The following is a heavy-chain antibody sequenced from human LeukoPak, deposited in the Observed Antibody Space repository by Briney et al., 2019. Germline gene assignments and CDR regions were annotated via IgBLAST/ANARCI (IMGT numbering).Heavy chain of an antibody. CDR1: GFTFRSYD. Sequence: PGGSLRLSCAASGFTFRSYDMHWVRLVTGKGLERVSAVGISGDTYYAGSVKGRFTISRENAKNSLYLQMNSLTAGDTAVYYCVRGGIQVSGIDEIDYWGQGTLVTVSS. J-gene: IGHJ4*02. CDR2: VGISGDT. V-gene: IGHV3-13*01. D-gene: IGHD6-19*01. CDR3: VRGGIQVSGIDEIDY.